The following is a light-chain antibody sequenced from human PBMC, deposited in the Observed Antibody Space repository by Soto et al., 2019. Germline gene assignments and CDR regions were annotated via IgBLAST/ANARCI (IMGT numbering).Light chain of an antibody. Sequence: PSSLSASVGDRVTITCRTGQSIYTYLSWYQQKPGKAPNLLIYVASGLQSGVPSRFSGSGSGTDFTLTISSLQPEDFATYYCQQSYSTPPITFGQGTRLEIK. V-gene: IGKV1-39*01. CDR3: QQSYSTPPIT. CDR1: QSIYTY. CDR2: VAS. J-gene: IGKJ5*01.